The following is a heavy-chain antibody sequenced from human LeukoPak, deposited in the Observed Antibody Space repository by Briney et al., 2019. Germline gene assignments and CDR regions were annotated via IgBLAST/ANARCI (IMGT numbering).Heavy chain of an antibody. CDR2: MNPDSGNT. CDR1: GYTFTIYD. J-gene: IGHJ5*02. Sequence: VASVRVSSKDSGYTFTIYDTNWVRQAAGEGLWWMGWMNPDSGNTDFAQKFQGRVTMTRNTSISTAYMELSSLTSEDTAVYYCAVHLPGDYLDPWGQGTLVTVSS. V-gene: IGHV1-8*01. CDR3: AVHLPGDYLDP. D-gene: IGHD4-17*01.